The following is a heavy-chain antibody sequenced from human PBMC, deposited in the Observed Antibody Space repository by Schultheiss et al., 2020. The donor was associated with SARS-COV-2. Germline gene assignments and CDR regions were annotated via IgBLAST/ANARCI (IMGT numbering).Heavy chain of an antibody. D-gene: IGHD5-18*01. V-gene: IGHV3-53*05. CDR1: GVTVSSNY. CDR3: AKERYSYDAGYYFDY. Sequence: GGSLRLSCVGAGVTVSSNYVSWVRQAPGKGLEWVSVIYSDGSSYYADSVKGRFTVSRDNSKNTLYLQMNSLRAEDTAVYYCAKERYSYDAGYYFDYWGQGTLVTVSS. CDR2: IYSDGSS. J-gene: IGHJ4*02.